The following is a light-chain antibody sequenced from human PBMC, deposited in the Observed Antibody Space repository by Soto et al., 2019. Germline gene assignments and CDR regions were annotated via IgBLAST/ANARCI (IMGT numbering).Light chain of an antibody. CDR3: QQRSNWPPT. J-gene: IGKJ4*01. CDR1: QSVSSY. CDR2: DAS. V-gene: IGKV3-11*01. Sequence: EIVLTQSPATLSLSPGERATLSCRASQSVSSYLAWYQQKPGQAPRLLLYDASNKATGIPARFSGSGSGTDFTLTISSLEPEDLAVYYGQQRSNWPPTFGGGTKVEIK.